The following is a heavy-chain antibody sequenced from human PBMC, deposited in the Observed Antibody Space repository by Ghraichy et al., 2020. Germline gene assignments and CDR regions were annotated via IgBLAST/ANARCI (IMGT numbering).Heavy chain of an antibody. D-gene: IGHD3-3*01. V-gene: IGHV3-53*04. CDR3: ARVGDFWSGSSYGMDV. CDR2: IYSGGST. CDR1: GFTVSSNY. Sequence: GGSLRLSCAASGFTVSSNYMSWVHQAPGKGLEWVSVIYSGGSTYYADSVKGRFTISRHNSKNTLYLQMNSLRAEDTAVYYCARVGDFWSGSSYGMDVWGQGTTVTVSS. J-gene: IGHJ6*02.